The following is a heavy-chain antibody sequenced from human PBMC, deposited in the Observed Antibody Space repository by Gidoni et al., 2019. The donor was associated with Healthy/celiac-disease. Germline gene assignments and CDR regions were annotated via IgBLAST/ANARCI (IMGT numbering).Heavy chain of an antibody. V-gene: IGHV3-66*01. D-gene: IGHD3-3*01. Sequence: VQLVASGGGLVQPGGSLRLSCAASGFTVSSNYMSWVRQAPGKGLEWVAVIDSGGSTYYADSVKGRFTISRDNSKNTLYLQMNSLRAEDTAVYYCATPFDDFWTNWGQGTLVTVSS. CDR2: IDSGGST. CDR3: ATPFDDFWTN. J-gene: IGHJ4*02. CDR1: GFTVSSNY.